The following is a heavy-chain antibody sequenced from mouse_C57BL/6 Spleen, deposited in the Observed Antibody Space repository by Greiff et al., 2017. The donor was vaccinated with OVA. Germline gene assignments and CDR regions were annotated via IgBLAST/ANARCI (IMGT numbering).Heavy chain of an antibody. Sequence: QVQLQQSGAELARPGASVTLSCKASGYTFTSFGISWVKQRTGQGLEWIGESYPRTGNTYSNEKFKGKATLTAYRSSTTSYMELRSLKCEDSAVYFCRVCTSVVSDYWGQGTTLTVSS. V-gene: IGHV1-81*01. J-gene: IGHJ2*01. CDR3: RVCTSVVSDY. CDR1: GYTFTSFG. CDR2: SYPRTGNT. D-gene: IGHD1-1*01.